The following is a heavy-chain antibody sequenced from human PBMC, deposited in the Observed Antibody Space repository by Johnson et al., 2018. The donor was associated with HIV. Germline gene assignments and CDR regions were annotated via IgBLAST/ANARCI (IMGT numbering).Heavy chain of an antibody. CDR2: IKQDGSEK. D-gene: IGHD5-18*01. J-gene: IGHJ3*02. CDR1: GFTFSTYW. Sequence: MQLVESGGGLVQPGGSLRLSCAVSGFTFSTYWMSWVRQVPGKGLEWVANIKQDGSEKYYADSVKGRFTISRDNAKNSLYLQMNSLSAEDTAVYYCARENQGYSYRAFDIWGQGTMVTVSS. V-gene: IGHV3-7*01. CDR3: ARENQGYSYRAFDI.